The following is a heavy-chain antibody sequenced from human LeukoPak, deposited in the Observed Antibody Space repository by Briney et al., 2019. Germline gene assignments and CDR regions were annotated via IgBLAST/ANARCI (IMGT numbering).Heavy chain of an antibody. CDR1: GGSFSGYY. CDR2: INHSGST. V-gene: IGHV4-34*01. D-gene: IGHD6-6*01. J-gene: IGHJ4*02. CDR3: ARGLSKYSSSDY. Sequence: PSETLSLTCAVYGGSFSGYYWSWIRQPPGKGLEWIGEINHSGSTNYNPSLKSRVTISVDTSKNQFSLKLSSVTAADTAVYYCARGLSKYSSSDYWGQGTLVTVSS.